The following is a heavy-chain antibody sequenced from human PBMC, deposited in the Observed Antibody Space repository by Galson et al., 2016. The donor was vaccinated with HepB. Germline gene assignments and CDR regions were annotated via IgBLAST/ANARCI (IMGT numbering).Heavy chain of an antibody. CDR2: IFYSGST. CDR1: GGSINTYY. V-gene: IGHV4-59*01. Sequence: SETLSLTCTIYGGSINTYYWSWIRQPPGKGLEWIGYIFYSGSTNYNPSLKSRVTISLDTSKNQFSLNLKSVTAADTAVYYCARGGGFSSGWRFWGQGTLVTVSS. CDR3: ARGGGFSSGWRF. D-gene: IGHD6-19*01. J-gene: IGHJ4*02.